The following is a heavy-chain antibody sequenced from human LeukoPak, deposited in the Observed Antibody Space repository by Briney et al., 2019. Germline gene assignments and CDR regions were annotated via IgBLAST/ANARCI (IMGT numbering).Heavy chain of an antibody. Sequence: GASVKVSCKASGYTFTGYYIHWLRQAPGQGLEWMGWINPNSGGTNYAQKFRGRVTVTRDTSIYTAYMELSGLRSDDTAVYYCARDNDYSRSPPGYWGQGTLVTVSS. J-gene: IGHJ4*02. CDR1: GYTFTGYY. CDR2: INPNSGGT. V-gene: IGHV1-2*02. CDR3: ARDNDYSRSPPGY. D-gene: IGHD6-6*01.